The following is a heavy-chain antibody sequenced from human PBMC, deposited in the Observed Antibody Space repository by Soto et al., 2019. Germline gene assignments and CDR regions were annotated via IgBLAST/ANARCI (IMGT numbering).Heavy chain of an antibody. CDR2: ISYSGNT. V-gene: IGHV4-59*01. D-gene: IGHD1-1*01. CDR1: GGSIISYY. Sequence: SETLSLTCTVSGGSIISYYWNWIRQPTGKGLEWIGYISYSGNTNYNPSPKSRVTTSLDTSKNQFSLKLTSVTAADTAVYYCARGDDWKSLCFDPWGQGTLVTVSS. J-gene: IGHJ5*02. CDR3: ARGDDWKSLCFDP.